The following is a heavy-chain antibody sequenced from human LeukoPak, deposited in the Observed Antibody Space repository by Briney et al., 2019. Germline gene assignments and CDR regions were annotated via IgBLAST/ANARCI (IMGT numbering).Heavy chain of an antibody. J-gene: IGHJ4*02. D-gene: IGHD2/OR15-2a*01. CDR2: IKEDGSEK. CDR1: GFMFSSNT. V-gene: IGHV3-7*01. CDR3: ATGGRRYYAD. Sequence: GGSLRLSCVVSGFMFSSNTMTWVRQAPGKGLEWVANIKEDGSEKHYVESVKGRSTISRDNAKNSLYLQMNSLRAEDTAVYYCATGGRRYYADSGQGTLVTVSS.